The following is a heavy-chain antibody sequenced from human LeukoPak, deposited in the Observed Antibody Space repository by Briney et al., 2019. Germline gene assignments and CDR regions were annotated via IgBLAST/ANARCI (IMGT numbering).Heavy chain of an antibody. D-gene: IGHD3-10*01. CDR2: LSDSGSST. CDR1: GFTFSNYA. J-gene: IGHJ6*02. CDR3: AKVPYSDYGSGRPPFMDV. Sequence: PGGSLRLYCAASGFTFSNYAMSWVRQAPGRGLDWVSTLSDSGSSTYYADSVKGRFTISRDNSKNSLYLQMDSLRVEDTAIYYCAKVPYSDYGSGRPPFMDVWGQGTTVAVSS. V-gene: IGHV3-23*01.